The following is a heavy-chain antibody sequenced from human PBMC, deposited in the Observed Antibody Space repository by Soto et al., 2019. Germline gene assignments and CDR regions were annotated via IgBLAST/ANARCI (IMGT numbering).Heavy chain of an antibody. CDR1: GGSISSSSYY. J-gene: IGHJ6*02. Sequence: SETLSLTCTVSGGSISSSSYYWGWIRRPPGKGLEWIGSIYYSGSTYYNPSLKSRVTISVDTPKNQFSLKLSSVTAADTAVYYCARQDLVNYYYGVDVWGQGTTVTVSS. D-gene: IGHD2-21*01. V-gene: IGHV4-39*01. CDR3: ARQDLVNYYYGVDV. CDR2: IYYSGST.